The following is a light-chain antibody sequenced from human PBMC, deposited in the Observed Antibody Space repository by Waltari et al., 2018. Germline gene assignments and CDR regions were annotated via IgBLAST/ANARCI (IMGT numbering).Light chain of an antibody. Sequence: DIVMTQSPDSLALSLGERATINCKSSQSVLYSSDNKNYLAWYQQKPGQPPELLIYWASTREAGVPDRVSGSGSGTDFTLTISSLQAEDVAVYYCQQYYSTPPTFGRGTKVEIK. CDR1: QSVLYSSDNKNY. CDR2: WAS. V-gene: IGKV4-1*01. J-gene: IGKJ1*01. CDR3: QQYYSTPPT.